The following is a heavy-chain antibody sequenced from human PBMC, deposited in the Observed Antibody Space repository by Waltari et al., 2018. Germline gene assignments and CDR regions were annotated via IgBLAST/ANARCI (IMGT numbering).Heavy chain of an antibody. V-gene: IGHV3-30*02. CDR1: GFTFSSYG. Sequence: QVQLVESGGGVVQPGGSLRLSCAASGFTFSSYGMHWVRQAPGKGLEWVAVIRYDGSNKYYADSVKGRFTISRDNSKNTLYLQMNSLRAEDTAVYYCANRHYYYGMDVWGQGTTVTVSS. J-gene: IGHJ6*02. CDR3: ANRHYYYGMDV. CDR2: IRYDGSNK.